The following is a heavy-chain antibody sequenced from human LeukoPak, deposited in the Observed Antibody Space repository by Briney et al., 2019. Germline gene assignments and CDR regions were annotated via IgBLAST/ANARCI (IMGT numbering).Heavy chain of an antibody. D-gene: IGHD6-6*01. J-gene: IGHJ4*02. V-gene: IGHV3-23*01. CDR1: GFTFSSYA. CDR3: AKGHTSSTYASNDY. CDR2: ISGSGNNT. Sequence: PGGSLRLSCEASGFTFSSYAMTWVRQAPGEGLEWVSVISGSGNNTYYADSGKGRFTISRDISNNTLYLQMNSLRAEDTAVYCCAKGHTSSTYASNDYWGQGALVTVSS.